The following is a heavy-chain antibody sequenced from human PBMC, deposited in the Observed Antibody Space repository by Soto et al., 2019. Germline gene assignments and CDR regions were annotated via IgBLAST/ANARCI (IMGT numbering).Heavy chain of an antibody. CDR1: GYSFTSYD. J-gene: IGHJ2*01. V-gene: IGHV1-8*01. CDR3: ARDKAGYFDL. Sequence: QVQLVQSGAEVKKPGASVKVSCKASGYSFTSYDINWVRQATGQGLEWMGWMNPNSGNTGYAQKCQGGVTMTRNTSISTADMELTSLRSEATAVYYCARDKAGYFDLWGRGTLVTVSS. CDR2: MNPNSGNT.